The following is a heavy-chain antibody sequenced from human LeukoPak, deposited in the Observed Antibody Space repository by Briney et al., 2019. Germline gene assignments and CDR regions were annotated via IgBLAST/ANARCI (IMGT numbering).Heavy chain of an antibody. J-gene: IGHJ4*02. CDR3: ARQDYGGNLNAWYFDY. CDR1: GYTFTSYY. D-gene: IGHD4-23*01. V-gene: IGHV1-46*01. CDR2: INPSGGST. Sequence: ASVKVSFTASGYTFTSYYMHWVRQAPGQGLEWMGIINPSGGSTSYAQKFQGRVTMTRDTSTSTVYMELSSLRSEDTAVYYCARQDYGGNLNAWYFDYWGQGTLVTVSS.